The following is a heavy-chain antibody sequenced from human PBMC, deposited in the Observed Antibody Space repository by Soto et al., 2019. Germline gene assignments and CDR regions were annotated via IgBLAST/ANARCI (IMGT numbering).Heavy chain of an antibody. CDR1: GGSISSSSYY. CDR3: ARHEVHYYGSGTYNWFDP. V-gene: IGHV4-39*01. CDR2: IYYSGST. J-gene: IGHJ5*02. Sequence: QLQLQESGPGLVKPSETLSLTCTVSGGSISSSSYYWGWIRQPPGKGLEWIGSIYYSGSTYYNPSLKSRVTISVDTSKNQFSLKLSSVTAADTAVYYCARHEVHYYGSGTYNWFDPWGQGTLVTVSS. D-gene: IGHD3-10*01.